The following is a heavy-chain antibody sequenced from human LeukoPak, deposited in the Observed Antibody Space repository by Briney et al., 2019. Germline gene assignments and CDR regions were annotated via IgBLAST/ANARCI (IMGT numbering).Heavy chain of an antibody. CDR2: IYYSGST. CDR3: ARLSPPYTYYYDRAPFDY. CDR1: GGSISSSSYY. V-gene: IGHV4-39*01. Sequence: PSETLSLTCTVSGGSISSSSYYWGWIRQPPGKGLEWNGSIYYSGSTYYNPSLKSRVTISVDTSKNQFSLKLSSVTAADTAVYYCARLSPPYTYYYDRAPFDYWGQGTLVTVSS. J-gene: IGHJ4*02. D-gene: IGHD3-22*01.